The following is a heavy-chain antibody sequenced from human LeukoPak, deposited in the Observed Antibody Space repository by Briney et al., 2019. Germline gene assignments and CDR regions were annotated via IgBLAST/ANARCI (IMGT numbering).Heavy chain of an antibody. V-gene: IGHV4-61*02. D-gene: IGHD6-19*01. CDR1: GGSISSGSYY. J-gene: IGHJ4*02. CDR3: AREPGIAVAGTGGY. Sequence: SQTLSLTCTVSGGSISSGSYYWSWIRQPAGKGLEWIGRIYTSGGTNYNPSLKSRVTISVDTSKNQFPLKLSSVTAADTAVYYCAREPGIAVAGTGGYWGQGTPVTVSS. CDR2: IYTSGGT.